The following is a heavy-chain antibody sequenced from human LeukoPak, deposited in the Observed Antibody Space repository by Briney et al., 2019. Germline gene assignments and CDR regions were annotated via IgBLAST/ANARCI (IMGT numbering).Heavy chain of an antibody. CDR2: ISYDGSNE. CDR1: GLTFSTYA. CDR3: AKDACGGSCYTADD. D-gene: IGHD2-15*01. V-gene: IGHV3-30-3*02. J-gene: IGHJ4*02. Sequence: PGGSLRLSCAASGLTFSTYAMHWVRQAPGKGLEWVAVISYDGSNEYYPDSVKGRFTISRDNSKNTLYLQMNSLRLEDTAVYYCAKDACGGSCYTADDWGQGTLVIVSS.